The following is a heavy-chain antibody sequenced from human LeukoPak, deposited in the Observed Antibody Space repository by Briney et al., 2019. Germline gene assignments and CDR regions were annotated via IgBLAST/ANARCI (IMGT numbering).Heavy chain of an antibody. CDR2: INHSGST. CDR1: GGSFSGYY. CDR3: ARGNDDYYYYMDV. Sequence: KPSETLSLTCAVYGGSFSGYYWSWIRQPPGKGLEWIGEINHSGSTYYNPSLKSRVTISVDTTKNQFSLKLSSVTAADTAVYYCARGNDDYYYYMDVWGKGTTVTVSS. V-gene: IGHV4-34*01. J-gene: IGHJ6*03.